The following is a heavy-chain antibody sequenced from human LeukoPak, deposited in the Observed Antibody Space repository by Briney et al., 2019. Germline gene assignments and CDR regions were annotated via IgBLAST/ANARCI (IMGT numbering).Heavy chain of an antibody. J-gene: IGHJ4*02. CDR3: ARVEQDSSSWYVY. CDR2: IYPGDSDT. V-gene: IGHV5-51*01. Sequence: GGSLKISCKGSGYSFTSYWIGWVRQMPGKGLEWMGIIYPGDSDTRYSPSFQGQVTISADKSISTAYLQWSSLEASDTAMYYCARVEQDSSSWYVYWGQGTLVTVSS. D-gene: IGHD6-13*01. CDR1: GYSFTSYW.